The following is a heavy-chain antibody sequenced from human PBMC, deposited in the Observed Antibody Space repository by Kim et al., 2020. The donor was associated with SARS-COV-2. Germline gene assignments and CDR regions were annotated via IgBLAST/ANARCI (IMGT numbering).Heavy chain of an antibody. D-gene: IGHD3-22*01. CDR2: ISTSSYR. V-gene: IGHV3-21*01. CDR3: ASEDCSDSTYYY. Sequence: GGSLRLSCAASGFVFSSFNMNWVRQAPGKGLEWVSSISTSSYRFYADSVKGRLTISRDNAQNLLYLQMNSMRAADTAIYYCASEDCSDSTYYYWGQGALATVSS. CDR1: GFVFSSFN. J-gene: IGHJ4*02.